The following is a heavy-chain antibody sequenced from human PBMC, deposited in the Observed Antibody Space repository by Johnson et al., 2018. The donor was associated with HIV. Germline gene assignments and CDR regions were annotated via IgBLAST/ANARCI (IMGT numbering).Heavy chain of an antibody. CDR1: GFTFDDYA. V-gene: IGHV3-30-3*01. CDR2: ISYDGTNK. D-gene: IGHD3-22*01. CDR3: VRGFYDSSAFDV. J-gene: IGHJ3*01. Sequence: VQLVESGGGLVQPGRSLRLSCAASGFTFDDYAMHWVRQAPGKGLEWVAFISYDGTNKYFTDSVRGRFTISRDNSRNPLFIQMNSMRAEDTAMYFCVRGFYDSSAFDVWGQGTLVTVSS.